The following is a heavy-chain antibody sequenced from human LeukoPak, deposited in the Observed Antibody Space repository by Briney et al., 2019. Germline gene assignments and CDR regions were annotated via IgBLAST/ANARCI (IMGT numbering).Heavy chain of an antibody. J-gene: IGHJ4*02. Sequence: PSETLSLTCTVSGGSISSGGYYWSWIRQPPGKGLEWIGYIYHSGSTYYNPSLKSRVTISVDRSKNQFSLKLSSVTAADTAVYYCARVFPGSGFDYWGQGTLVTVSS. V-gene: IGHV4-30-2*01. D-gene: IGHD6-19*01. CDR2: IYHSGST. CDR1: GGSISSGGYY. CDR3: ARVFPGSGFDY.